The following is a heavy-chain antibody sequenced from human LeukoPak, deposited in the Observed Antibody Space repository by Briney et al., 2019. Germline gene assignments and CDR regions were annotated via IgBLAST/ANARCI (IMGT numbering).Heavy chain of an antibody. V-gene: IGHV1-8*01. CDR2: MNPNSGNT. D-gene: IGHD6-13*01. J-gene: IGHJ4*02. CDR3: ATVGQQQLITFDS. CDR1: GYTFTSYD. Sequence: GASVKVSCKASGYTFTSYDINWVRQATGQGLEWMGWMNPNSGNTGYAQKFQGRVTMTRNTSISTAYMELSSLRSEDTAVYYCATVGQQQLITFDSWGQGTLVTVSS.